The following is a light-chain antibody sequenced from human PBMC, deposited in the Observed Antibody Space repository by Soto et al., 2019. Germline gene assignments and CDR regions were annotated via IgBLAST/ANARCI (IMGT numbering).Light chain of an antibody. V-gene: IGKV1-5*03. CDR2: KTS. CDR3: QYYNNYCWT. CDR1: QSISSW. Sequence: DIQLTQSTSTLSASVGDRVTITCRASQSISSWLAWYQQKPGKAPKFLIYKTSNLESEVPSRFSGSGSGTEFTLTISSLQPDDFATYYCQYYNNYCWTFGQGTKVEIK. J-gene: IGKJ1*01.